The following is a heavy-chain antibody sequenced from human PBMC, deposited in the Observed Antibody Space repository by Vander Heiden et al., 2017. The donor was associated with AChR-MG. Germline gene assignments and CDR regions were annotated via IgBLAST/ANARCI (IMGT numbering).Heavy chain of an antibody. J-gene: IGHJ6*02. CDR2: FDPEDGET. V-gene: IGHV1-24*01. Sequence: QVQLVQSGAEVKKPGASVKVSCKVSGYTLTELSIHWVRQAPGKGLEWMGGFDPEDGETIYAQKFQGRVTMTEDTSTDTAYMELSSLRSEDTAVYYCATPASMVRGVLSSRNYYYYYGMDVWGQGTTVTVSS. D-gene: IGHD3-10*01. CDR3: ATPASMVRGVLSSRNYYYYYGMDV. CDR1: GYTLTELS.